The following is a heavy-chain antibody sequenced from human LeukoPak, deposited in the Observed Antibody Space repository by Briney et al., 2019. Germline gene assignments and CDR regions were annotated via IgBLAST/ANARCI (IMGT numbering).Heavy chain of an antibody. V-gene: IGHV3-48*03. Sequence: GGSLRLSCAASEFTYSSYEMNWVRQAPGKGLEWVSYISSSGSTIYYADSVKGRFTISRDNAKNSLYLQMNSLRAEDTAVYYCAELGITMIGGVWGKGTTVTISS. CDR2: ISSSGSTI. D-gene: IGHD3-10*02. CDR3: AELGITMIGGV. CDR1: EFTYSSYE. J-gene: IGHJ6*04.